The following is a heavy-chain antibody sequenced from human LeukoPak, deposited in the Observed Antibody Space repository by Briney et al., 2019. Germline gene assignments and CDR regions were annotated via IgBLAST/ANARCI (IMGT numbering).Heavy chain of an antibody. CDR3: ARDPNILGLRFSGWTGDY. Sequence: GGSLRLSCAASGFTFSNYLMTWVRQAPGKGLEWVAVISYEGSNKHYADSVKGRFTISRDNSKNTLYLQMNSLRAEDTALYYCARDPNILGLRFSGWTGDYWGQGNLVTVSS. CDR1: GFTFSNYL. CDR2: ISYEGSNK. J-gene: IGHJ4*02. V-gene: IGHV3-30-3*01. D-gene: IGHD3-3*01.